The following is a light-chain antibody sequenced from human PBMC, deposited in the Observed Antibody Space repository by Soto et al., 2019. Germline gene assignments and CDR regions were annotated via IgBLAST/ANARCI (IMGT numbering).Light chain of an antibody. V-gene: IGLV2-11*01. CDR3: CSYAGSYTYV. CDR1: SSDVGGYNY. Sequence: QSALTQPRLVSGSPGQSVTISCTGTSSDVGGYNYVSWYQQHPGKAPKLMIYDVSKRPSGVPDRFSGSKSGNTASLTISGLQAEGEADYYCCSYAGSYTYVFGTGTKVTVL. J-gene: IGLJ1*01. CDR2: DVS.